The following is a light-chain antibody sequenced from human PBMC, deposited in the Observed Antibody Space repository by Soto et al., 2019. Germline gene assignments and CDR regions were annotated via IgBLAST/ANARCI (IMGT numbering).Light chain of an antibody. CDR3: QQYNRLIT. J-gene: IGKJ5*01. CDR1: QTIDSW. V-gene: IGKV1-5*01. CDR2: DAT. Sequence: DIQMTQSPSILSASVGDSVTITCRASQTIDSWVAWYQQKPGKAPKLLVYDATSLESGVSSRFSGSGYGTDFILSINNLQPDDFATYYCQQYNRLITFGQGTRLEIK.